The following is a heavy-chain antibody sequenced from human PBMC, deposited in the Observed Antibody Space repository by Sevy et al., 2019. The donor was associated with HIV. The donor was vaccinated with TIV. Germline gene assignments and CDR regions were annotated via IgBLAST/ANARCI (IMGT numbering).Heavy chain of an antibody. J-gene: IGHJ4*02. D-gene: IGHD3-22*01. Sequence: GGSLRLSCAASGFTVSSNYMSWVRQAPGKGLEWVSVIYSGGSTYYADSVKGRFTISRDNSKNTLYLQMNSLRAEDTAVSYCARGWGDRSGYYPLDYWGQGTLVTVSS. CDR3: ARGWGDRSGYYPLDY. CDR1: GFTVSSNY. CDR2: IYSGGST. V-gene: IGHV3-66*01.